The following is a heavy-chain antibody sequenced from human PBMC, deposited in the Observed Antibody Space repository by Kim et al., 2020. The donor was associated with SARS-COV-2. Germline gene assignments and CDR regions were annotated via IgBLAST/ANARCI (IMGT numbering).Heavy chain of an antibody. Sequence: SETLSLTCAVYGGSFSGYYWSWIRQPPGKGLEWIGEINHSGSTNYNPSLKSRVTISVDTSKNQFSLKLSSVTAADTAVYYCARGYSSSSKGYYYYHYYGMDVWGQGTTVTVSS. D-gene: IGHD6-6*01. J-gene: IGHJ6*02. V-gene: IGHV4-34*01. CDR2: INHSGST. CDR3: ARGYSSSSKGYYYYHYYGMDV. CDR1: GGSFSGYY.